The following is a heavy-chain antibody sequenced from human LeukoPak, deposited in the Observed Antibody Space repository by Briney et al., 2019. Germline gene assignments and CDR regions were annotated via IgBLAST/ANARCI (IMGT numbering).Heavy chain of an antibody. D-gene: IGHD6-13*01. CDR1: GGSFSGYY. V-gene: IGHV4-34*01. Sequence: SETLSLTCAVYGGSFSGYYWSWIRQPPVKGLEWIGEINHSGSTNYNPSLKSRVTISVDRSKNQFSLKLSSVTAADTAVYYCARWGFIAAAGTEWFDPWGQGTLVTVSS. J-gene: IGHJ5*02. CDR2: INHSGST. CDR3: ARWGFIAAAGTEWFDP.